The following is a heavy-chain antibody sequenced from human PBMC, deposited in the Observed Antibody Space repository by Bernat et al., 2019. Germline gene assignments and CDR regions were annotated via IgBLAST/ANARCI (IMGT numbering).Heavy chain of an antibody. CDR1: GYTLTELS. CDR2: FDPEDGET. D-gene: IGHD3-10*01. V-gene: IGHV1-24*01. CDR3: ATDRITRGRGVEVNFHY. J-gene: IGHJ4*02. Sequence: QVQLVQSGAEVKKPGASVKVSCKVSGYTLTELSMHWVRQAPGKGLEWMGGFDPEDGETIYEQKYQGEVTMTKDRTTDTAYMELSSLRSEDTAVYYCATDRITRGRGVEVNFHYWGQGTLVTVSS.